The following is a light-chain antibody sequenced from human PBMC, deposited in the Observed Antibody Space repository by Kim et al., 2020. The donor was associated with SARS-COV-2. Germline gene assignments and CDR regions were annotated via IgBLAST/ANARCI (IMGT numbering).Light chain of an antibody. J-gene: IGLJ1*01. Sequence: GQSVPISCTGTSSDVGGYNYVSWYQQYPGKAPKLLIYEVTKRPSGVPDRFSGSKSGNTASLTVSGLQTEDEADYYCSSFADTDSCVFGTGTKVTVL. V-gene: IGLV2-8*01. CDR2: EVT. CDR3: SSFADTDSCV. CDR1: SSDVGGYNY.